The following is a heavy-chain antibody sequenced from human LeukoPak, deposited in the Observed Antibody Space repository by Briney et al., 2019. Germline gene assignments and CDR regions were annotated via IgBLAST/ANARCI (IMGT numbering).Heavy chain of an antibody. CDR3: TKDRRGSYYGSDY. CDR2: ISYDGSNK. V-gene: IGHV3-30*18. J-gene: IGHJ4*02. D-gene: IGHD1-26*01. Sequence: GRSLRLSCAASGFTFSSYGMHWVRQAPGKGLEWVAVISYDGSNKYYADSVKGRFTISRDNSKNTLYLQMNSLRAEDTAVYYCTKDRRGSYYGSDYWGQGTLVTVSS. CDR1: GFTFSSYG.